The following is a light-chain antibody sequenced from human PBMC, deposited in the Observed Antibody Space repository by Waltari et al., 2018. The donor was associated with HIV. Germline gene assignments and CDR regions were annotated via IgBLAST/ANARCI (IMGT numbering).Light chain of an antibody. CDR1: RSNIGAGYF. Sequence: QSALTQPPSVSGAPGQRVTISCTGNRSNIGAGYFVHWYQHLPGTAPKLLVYRDIKRPAGVPDRISGSKSGTSASLVITGLQAEDEADYYCQSYDSSLRASVFGGGTKLTVL. V-gene: IGLV1-40*01. J-gene: IGLJ2*01. CDR2: RDI. CDR3: QSYDSSLRASV.